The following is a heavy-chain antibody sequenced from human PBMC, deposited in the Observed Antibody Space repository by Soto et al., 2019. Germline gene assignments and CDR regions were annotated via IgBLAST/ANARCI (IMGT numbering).Heavy chain of an antibody. CDR1: GGSFSGYY. CDR2: INHSGST. J-gene: IGHJ4*02. V-gene: IGHV4-34*01. D-gene: IGHD4-17*01. Sequence: SETLSLTCAVYGGSFSGYYWSWIRQPPGRGLEWIGEINHSGSTNYNPSLKSRVTISVDTSKNQFSLRLNSVTAADTAVYYCARGEVTTGVFWGQGTQVTVS. CDR3: ARGEVTTGVF.